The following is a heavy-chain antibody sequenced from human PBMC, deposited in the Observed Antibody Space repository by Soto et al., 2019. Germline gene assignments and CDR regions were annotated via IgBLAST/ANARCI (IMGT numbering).Heavy chain of an antibody. CDR3: ARHAAYDSVWGKSDGSDY. D-gene: IGHD3-16*01. CDR2: MYYSGAT. Sequence: QLQLQESGPGLVKPSETLSLACTVSGGSISSNSYYWDWIRQPPGKGLECIGSMYYSGATYHNPSLQSRVTISVDTSKNQFSQHLSSVTAADTAVYYCARHAAYDSVWGKSDGSDYWGQGTLVTVSS. V-gene: IGHV4-39*01. CDR1: GGSISSNSYY. J-gene: IGHJ4*02.